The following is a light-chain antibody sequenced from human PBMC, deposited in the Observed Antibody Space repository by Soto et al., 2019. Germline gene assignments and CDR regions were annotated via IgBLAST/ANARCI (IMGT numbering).Light chain of an antibody. CDR3: QHHHRTVTWT. CDR2: EAX. V-gene: IGKV4-1*01. CDR1: QSLLSRSNNHNY. J-gene: IGKJ1*01. Sequence: EIVMTQSPYSLAVSLGERATICYXSSQSLLSRSNNHNYVDWYXHKAXXXPRLXXXEAXTRESGVLERFIGSGSGRDFTLTISSLQAEDLAVYYCQHHHRTVTWTFGQGTKVDIK.